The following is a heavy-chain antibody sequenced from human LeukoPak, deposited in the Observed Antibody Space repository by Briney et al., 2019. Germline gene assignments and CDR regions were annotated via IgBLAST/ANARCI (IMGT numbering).Heavy chain of an antibody. CDR1: GYTFTSYA. D-gene: IGHD2-2*01. CDR2: INAGNGNT. Sequence: ASVKVSCKASGYTFTSYAMHWVRQAPGQRLEWMGWINAGNGNTKYSQKLQGRVTITRDTSASTAYMELSSLRSEDTAVYYCARDLAGMIVVVPAAILGGWFDPWGQGTLVTVSS. V-gene: IGHV1-3*01. CDR3: ARDLAGMIVVVPAAILGGWFDP. J-gene: IGHJ5*02.